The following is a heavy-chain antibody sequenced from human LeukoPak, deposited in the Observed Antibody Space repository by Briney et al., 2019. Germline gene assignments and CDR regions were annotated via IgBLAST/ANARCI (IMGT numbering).Heavy chain of an antibody. Sequence: ASVKVSCKASRYTFTSYGISWVRQAPGQGLEWMGWISAYNGNTNYAQKLQGRVTMTTDTSTSTAYMELRSLRSDDTAVYYCARVQWQITHDSRAQTDYWGQGTLVTVSS. CDR1: RYTFTSYG. V-gene: IGHV1-18*01. D-gene: IGHD3-22*01. J-gene: IGHJ4*02. CDR2: ISAYNGNT. CDR3: ARVQWQITHDSRAQTDY.